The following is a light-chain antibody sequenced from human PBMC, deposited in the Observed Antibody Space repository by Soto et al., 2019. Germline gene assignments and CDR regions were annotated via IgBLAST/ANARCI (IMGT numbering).Light chain of an antibody. V-gene: IGKV1-5*01. CDR2: DAS. CDR1: QSISSW. Sequence: DIQMPQSPSTLSASVGDSFPITGRASQSISSWLAWYQQKPGKAPKLLIYDASSLESGVPSRFGGSGSGTEFTLTISSLQPDEFATYYCQQYNSYPWTVGQGTKVDIK. J-gene: IGKJ1*01. CDR3: QQYNSYPWT.